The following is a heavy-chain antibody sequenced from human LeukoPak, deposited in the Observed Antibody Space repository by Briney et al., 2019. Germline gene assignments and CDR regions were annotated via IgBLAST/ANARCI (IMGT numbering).Heavy chain of an antibody. D-gene: IGHD3-22*01. J-gene: IGHJ5*02. CDR2: ISAYNGNT. Sequence: ASVKVSCKASGYTFTSYGISWVRQAPGQGLEWRGWISAYNGNTNYAQKLQGRVTMTTDTSTSTAYMELRSLRSDDTAVYYCAKDSSYYDSSGYTWFDPWGQGTLVTVSS. CDR3: AKDSSYYDSSGYTWFDP. CDR1: GYTFTSYG. V-gene: IGHV1-18*01.